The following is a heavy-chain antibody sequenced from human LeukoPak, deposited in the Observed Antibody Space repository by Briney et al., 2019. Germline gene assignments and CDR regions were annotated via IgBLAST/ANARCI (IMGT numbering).Heavy chain of an antibody. CDR1: GGSISSYY. J-gene: IGHJ5*02. D-gene: IGHD1-26*01. CDR3: AREKVRATYWFDP. Sequence: SETLSLTCTVSGGSISSYYWSWIRQPPGKGLEWIGYIYYSGSTNYNPSLKSRVTISVDTSKNQFSLKLSSVTAADTAVYYCAREKVRATYWFDPWGQGTLVTVSS. V-gene: IGHV4-59*01. CDR2: IYYSGST.